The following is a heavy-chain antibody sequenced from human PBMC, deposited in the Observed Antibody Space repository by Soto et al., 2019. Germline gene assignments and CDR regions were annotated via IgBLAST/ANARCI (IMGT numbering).Heavy chain of an antibody. J-gene: IGHJ4*02. CDR1: GFPLRLFR. CDR3: ARVAY. V-gene: IGHV3-21*01. CDR2: ISCGSSDT. Sequence: GGARGLPCEASGFPLRLFRMEWVRQVPGKGRGWVASISCGSSDTWYADSVKGRFIISRDNAQNSLFLQMNTLRPEDTAMYYCARVAYWGPGTQVTVSS.